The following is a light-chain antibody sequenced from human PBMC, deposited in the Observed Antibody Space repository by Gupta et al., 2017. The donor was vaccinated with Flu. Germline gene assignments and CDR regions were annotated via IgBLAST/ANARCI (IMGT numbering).Light chain of an antibody. V-gene: IGKV3-20*01. J-gene: IGKJ2*01. CDR2: GAS. Sequence: LSPGERATLSCRASQSVNNNLLTWYQQKPGQAPSLLIYGASSRATGIPDRFSGSGSGTDFTLTISRLEPEDFAVYYCHQYGLSVYTFGPGT. CDR1: QSVNNNL. CDR3: HQYGLSVYT.